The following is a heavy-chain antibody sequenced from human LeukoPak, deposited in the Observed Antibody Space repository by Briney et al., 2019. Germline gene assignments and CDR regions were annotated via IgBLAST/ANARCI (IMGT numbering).Heavy chain of an antibody. D-gene: IGHD1-26*01. J-gene: IGHJ4*02. Sequence: ASVKVSCKASGYTFTGYYTHWVRQAPGQGLEWMGWINPNSGGTNYAQKFQGRVTMTRDTSISTAYMELSRLRSDDTAVYYCARDWSVVGATDFDYWGQGTLVTVSS. V-gene: IGHV1-2*02. CDR3: ARDWSVVGATDFDY. CDR2: INPNSGGT. CDR1: GYTFTGYY.